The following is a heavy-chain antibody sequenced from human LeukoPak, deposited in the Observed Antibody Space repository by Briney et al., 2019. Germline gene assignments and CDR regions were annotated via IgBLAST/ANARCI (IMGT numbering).Heavy chain of an antibody. CDR2: IQAKAYGGAT. CDR3: TRAPHPRCSSSGCYLDY. D-gene: IGHD2-2*01. CDR1: GLTFGDYA. Sequence: PGGSLRLSCSTSGLTFGDYAMSWVRQAPGKGLEWVGFIQAKAYGGATEYAASVKGRFSISRDDSQSIANLQMNDLKTEDTAVYYCTRAPHPRCSSSGCYLDYWGQGTLVTVSS. V-gene: IGHV3-49*04. J-gene: IGHJ4*02.